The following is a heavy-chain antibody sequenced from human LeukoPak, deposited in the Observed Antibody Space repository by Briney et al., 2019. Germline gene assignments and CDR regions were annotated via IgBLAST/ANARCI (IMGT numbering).Heavy chain of an antibody. Sequence: SETLSLTCTVSGGSISSYYWSWIRQPPGKGLEWTGYIYYSGSTNYNPSLKSRVTISVDTSKNQFSLKLSSVTAADTAVYYCARGLGTVTFFDYWGQGTLVTVSS. D-gene: IGHD4-17*01. CDR3: ARGLGTVTFFDY. V-gene: IGHV4-59*01. CDR2: IYYSGST. J-gene: IGHJ4*02. CDR1: GGSISSYY.